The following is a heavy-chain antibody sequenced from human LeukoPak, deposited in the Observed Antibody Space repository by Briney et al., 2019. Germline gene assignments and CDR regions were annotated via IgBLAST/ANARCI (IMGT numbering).Heavy chain of an antibody. CDR1: GYTFTSYG. J-gene: IGHJ6*03. CDR2: ISAYNGNT. CDR3: ARDPGRTEMYYDFWSGTNPYYYYMDV. Sequence: ASVKVSCKASGYTFTSYGISWVRQAPGQGLEWMGWISAYNGNTNYAQKLQGRVTMTTDTSTRTAYMELRSLRSDDTAVYYCARDPGRTEMYYDFWSGTNPYYYYMDVWGKGTTVTVSS. D-gene: IGHD3-3*01. V-gene: IGHV1-18*01.